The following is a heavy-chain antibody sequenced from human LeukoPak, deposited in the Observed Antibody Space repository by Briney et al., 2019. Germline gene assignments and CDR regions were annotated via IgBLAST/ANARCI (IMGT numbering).Heavy chain of an antibody. V-gene: IGHV1-58*01. Sequence: SVKVSCKASGFTFTSSAVQWVRQARGQRLEWIGWIVVGSGNTNYAQKFQERVTITGDMSTSTAYMELSSLRSVDTAVYYCAADLRDGYKSLDYWGQGTLVTVSS. D-gene: IGHD5-24*01. CDR3: AADLRDGYKSLDY. CDR2: IVVGSGNT. CDR1: GFTFTSSA. J-gene: IGHJ4*02.